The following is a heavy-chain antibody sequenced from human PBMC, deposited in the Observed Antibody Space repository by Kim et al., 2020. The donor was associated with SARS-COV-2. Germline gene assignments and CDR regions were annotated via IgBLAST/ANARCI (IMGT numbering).Heavy chain of an antibody. D-gene: IGHD3-10*01. J-gene: IGHJ4*02. CDR3: ARGWYGSGSYSPFFHRTTELAFDY. CDR1: GYSFTSYW. V-gene: IGHV5-51*01. Sequence: GESLKISCKGSGYSFTSYWIGWVRQMPGKGLEWMGIIYPGDSDTRYSPSFQGQVTISADKSISTAYLQWSSLKASDTAMYYCARGWYGSGSYSPFFHRTTELAFDYWGQGTLVTVSS. CDR2: IYPGDSDT.